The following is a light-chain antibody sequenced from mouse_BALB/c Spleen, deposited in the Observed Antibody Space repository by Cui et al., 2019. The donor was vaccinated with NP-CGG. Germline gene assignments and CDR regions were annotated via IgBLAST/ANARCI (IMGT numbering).Light chain of an antibody. CDR2: GTN. Sequence: QAVVTQESARTTSPGETVTLTGRSSTGAVTTSNYANWVQEKPDHLFTGLIGGTNNRAPGVPARFSGSLIGDKAARTITGAQTEDEAIYFCALWYSNHWVFGGGTKLTVL. CDR1: TGAVTTSNY. V-gene: IGLV1*01. J-gene: IGLJ1*01. CDR3: ALWYSNHWV.